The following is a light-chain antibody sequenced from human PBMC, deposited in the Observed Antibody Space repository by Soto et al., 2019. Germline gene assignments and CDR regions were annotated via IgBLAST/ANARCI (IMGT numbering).Light chain of an antibody. J-gene: IGLJ2*01. CDR3: SSYTGSNNVVV. Sequence: QSALTQPPSASGSPGQSVTISCTGTSSDVGGYNYVSWYQQHPGKAPKVMIYEVSKRPSGVPDRFSGSKSDNTASLTVSGLQAEDEADYYCSSYTGSNNVVVFGGGTKLTVL. CDR2: EVS. V-gene: IGLV2-8*01. CDR1: SSDVGGYNY.